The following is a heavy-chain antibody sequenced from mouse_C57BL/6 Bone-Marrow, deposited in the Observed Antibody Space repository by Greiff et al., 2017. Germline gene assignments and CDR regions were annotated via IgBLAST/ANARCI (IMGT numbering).Heavy chain of an antibody. Sequence: VQLQQSGPELVKPGASVKMSCKASGYTFTDYNMHWVKQSHGKSLEWIGYINPNNGGTSYNQKFKGKATLTVNKSSSTAYMELRSLTSEDSAVYYCARPYGSSYRWYFDVWGTGTTVTVSS. V-gene: IGHV1-22*01. CDR2: INPNNGGT. D-gene: IGHD1-1*01. CDR1: GYTFTDYN. CDR3: ARPYGSSYRWYFDV. J-gene: IGHJ1*03.